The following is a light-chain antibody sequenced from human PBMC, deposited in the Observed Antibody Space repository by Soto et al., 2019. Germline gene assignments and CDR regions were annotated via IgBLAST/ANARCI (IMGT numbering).Light chain of an antibody. J-gene: IGKJ2*01. V-gene: IGKV3-15*01. Sequence: EIVMTQSPATLSVSPGERATLSCRASQSVSRNLAWYQQKPGQAPRLLIYGASTRATGIPARFSGSGSGTEFTLTISSLRSEDFAVYYYHQYNTWPSYTFGLPTKLEI. CDR1: QSVSRN. CDR2: GAS. CDR3: HQYNTWPSYT.